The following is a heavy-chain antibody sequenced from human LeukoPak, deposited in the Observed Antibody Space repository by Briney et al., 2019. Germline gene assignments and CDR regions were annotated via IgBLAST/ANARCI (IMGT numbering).Heavy chain of an antibody. J-gene: IGHJ4*02. Sequence: SVKVSSKASGGTFSSYATRWVRQAPGQGLEWMGGIIPILVTANYAQTLQGRATTTTDASTSTAYMDFSRLRSEDTALYCTARDTAMAPLLGWGQGTLVTVSS. CDR2: IIPILVTA. D-gene: IGHD5-18*01. V-gene: IGHV1-69*05. CDR3: ARDTAMAPLLG. CDR1: GGTFSSYA.